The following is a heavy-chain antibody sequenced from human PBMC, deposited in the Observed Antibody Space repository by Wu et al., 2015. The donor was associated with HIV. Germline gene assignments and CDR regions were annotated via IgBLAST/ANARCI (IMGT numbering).Heavy chain of an antibody. D-gene: IGHD2-2*01. Sequence: QLQLVQSGAEVKKPGASVKVSCKASGYTFNNFGITWVRQAPGQGLEWMGWVSADNGNTDYAQKFQGRVTLTTDTSTSTAYMELGSLRSDDTAVYYCARGYIILVPATMPADDAFDIWGQGTMVTVSS. CDR1: GYTFNNFG. V-gene: IGHV1-18*01. J-gene: IGHJ3*02. CDR3: ARGYIILVPATMPADDAFDI. CDR2: VSADNGNT.